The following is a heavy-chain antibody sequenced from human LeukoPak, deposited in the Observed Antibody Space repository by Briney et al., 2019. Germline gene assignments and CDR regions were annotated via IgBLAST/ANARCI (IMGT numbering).Heavy chain of an antibody. V-gene: IGHV4-59*12. CDR1: GGSISSYC. CDR3: ARGRDPTDAFDI. Sequence: PSETLSLTCTVSGGSISSYCWSWIRQPPGKGLEWIGYIYHSGSTYYNPSLKSRVTISVDRSKNQFSLKLSSVTAADTAVYYCARGRDPTDAFDIWGQGTMVTVSS. CDR2: IYHSGST. J-gene: IGHJ3*02.